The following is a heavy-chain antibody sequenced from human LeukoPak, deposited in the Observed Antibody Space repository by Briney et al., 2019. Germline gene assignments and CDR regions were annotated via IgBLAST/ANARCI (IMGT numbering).Heavy chain of an antibody. V-gene: IGHV3-21*04. Sequence: PGGSLRLSCAASGFTFSSYSMNWVRQTPGKGLEWVSSISSSSSYIYYADSVKGRFTISRDNAKNSLYLQMNSLRAEDTAVYYCAKVSSGWLYYYYYYMDVWGKGTTVTVSS. CDR3: AKVSSGWLYYYYYYMDV. J-gene: IGHJ6*03. CDR2: ISSSSSYI. CDR1: GFTFSSYS. D-gene: IGHD6-19*01.